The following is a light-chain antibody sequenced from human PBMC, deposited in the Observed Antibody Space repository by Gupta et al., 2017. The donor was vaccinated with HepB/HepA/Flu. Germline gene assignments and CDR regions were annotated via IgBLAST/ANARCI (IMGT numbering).Light chain of an antibody. Sequence: QSALTQPRSVSGSPGQSVTISCPGTSSDVGGYNYVSWYQQHPGKAPKLMIYDVSKRPSGVPDRFSGSKSGNTASLTISGLQAEDEADYYCCSYAGSYTGRVFGGGTKLTVL. CDR3: CSYAGSYTGRV. V-gene: IGLV2-11*01. J-gene: IGLJ3*02. CDR1: SSDVGGYNY. CDR2: DVS.